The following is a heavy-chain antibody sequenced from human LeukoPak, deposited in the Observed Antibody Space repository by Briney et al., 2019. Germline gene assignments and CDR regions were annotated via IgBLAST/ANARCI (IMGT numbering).Heavy chain of an antibody. CDR2: IDTDGSSA. J-gene: IGHJ4*02. CDR3: ATFDWGSSPN. CDR1: GFTFSDYW. V-gene: IGHV3-74*01. D-gene: IGHD3-9*01. Sequence: GGSLRLSCAASGFTFSDYWTHWVRQAPGKGLVWVSRIDTDGSSATYADSVKGRFTISRDNAKNTVYLQMNSLKPEDTAIYYCATFDWGSSPNWGQGSRVTVSS.